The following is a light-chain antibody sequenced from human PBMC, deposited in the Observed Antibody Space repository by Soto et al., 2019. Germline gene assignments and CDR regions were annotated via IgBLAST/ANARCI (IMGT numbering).Light chain of an antibody. CDR3: VSDTSSTTYV. Sequence: QSVLTQASSVSVSPGQTITISCAGTSSDVAGSHFVSWYQQNPGKPPKLIIYDVATRPSGVSTRSSGSKSGSTPSLIISRLQTEDEADYYCVSDTSSTTYVFGTGTKVTVL. CDR2: DVA. J-gene: IGLJ1*01. V-gene: IGLV2-14*03. CDR1: SSDVAGSHF.